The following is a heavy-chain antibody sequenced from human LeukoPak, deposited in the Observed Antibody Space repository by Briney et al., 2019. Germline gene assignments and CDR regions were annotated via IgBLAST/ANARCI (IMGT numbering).Heavy chain of an antibody. V-gene: IGHV3-23*01. J-gene: IGHJ4*02. CDR2: ISGSGGTT. CDR3: AKPGCSSTDCYRSDY. CDR1: GFTFSSYA. Sequence: PGGSLRLSCAASGFTFSSYAMNWVRQAPGKGLEWVSAISGSGGTTYYADSVKGRFTISRDNSKNTLYLQMNSLRAEDTAVYYCAKPGCSSTDCYRSDYWGQGTLVTVSS. D-gene: IGHD2-2*02.